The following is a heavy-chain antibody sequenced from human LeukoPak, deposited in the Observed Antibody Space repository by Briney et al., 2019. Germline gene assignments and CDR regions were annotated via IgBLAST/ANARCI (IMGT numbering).Heavy chain of an antibody. Sequence: PGRSLSLSCTASGFTFDDYAIHWVRQAPGKGLEWVSGISWNSGSIGYADSVKGRFTISRDNAKNSLYLQMNSLIAEDTALYYCAKDRTVYDSSGLDYWGQGTLVTVSS. J-gene: IGHJ4*02. CDR3: AKDRTVYDSSGLDY. D-gene: IGHD3-22*01. CDR1: GFTFDDYA. CDR2: ISWNSGSI. V-gene: IGHV3-9*01.